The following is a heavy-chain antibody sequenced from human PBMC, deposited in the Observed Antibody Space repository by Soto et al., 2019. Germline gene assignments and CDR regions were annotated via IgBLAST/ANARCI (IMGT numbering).Heavy chain of an antibody. J-gene: IGHJ6*03. CDR1: GGSFSGYY. D-gene: IGHD2-15*01. Sequence: SETLSLTCAVYGGSFSGYYWSWIRQPPGKGLEWIGEINHSGSTNYNPSLKSRVTISVDTSKNQFSLKLSSVTAADTAVYYCAREAPVNRLLPHYYYYYMDVWGKGTTVTVSS. CDR3: AREAPVNRLLPHYYYYYMDV. CDR2: INHSGST. V-gene: IGHV4-34*01.